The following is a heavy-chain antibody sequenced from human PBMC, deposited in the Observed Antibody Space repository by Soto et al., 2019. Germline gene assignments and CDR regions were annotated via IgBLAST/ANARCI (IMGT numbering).Heavy chain of an antibody. V-gene: IGHV3-74*01. CDR1: GFTFRSYW. J-gene: IGHJ4*02. CDR3: ARAGGRIVVVTA. CDR2: INSDGSST. D-gene: IGHD2-21*02. Sequence: EVQLVESGGGLVQPGGSLRLSCAASGFTFRSYWMHWVRQAPGKGLVWVSRINSDGSSTSYADSVKGRFTISRDNAKNTLYLQMNSLRAEDTAVYYCARAGGRIVVVTAWGQGTLVTVSS.